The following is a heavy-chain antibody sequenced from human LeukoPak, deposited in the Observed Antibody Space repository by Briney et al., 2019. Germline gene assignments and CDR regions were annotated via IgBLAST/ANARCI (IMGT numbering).Heavy chain of an antibody. V-gene: IGHV7-4-1*02. D-gene: IGHD6-6*01. Sequence: ASVKVSCKASGYTFTSYAMNWVRQAPGQGLEWMGWINTNTGNPTYAQGFTGRFVFSLDTSVSTAYLQISSLKAEDTAVYYCARDVSSDSSSSEAWYLGDYWGQGTLVTVSS. J-gene: IGHJ4*02. CDR1: GYTFTSYA. CDR2: INTNTGNP. CDR3: ARDVSSDSSSSEAWYLGDY.